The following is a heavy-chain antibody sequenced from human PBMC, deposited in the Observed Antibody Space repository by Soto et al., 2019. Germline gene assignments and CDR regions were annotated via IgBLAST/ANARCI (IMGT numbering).Heavy chain of an antibody. D-gene: IGHD6-19*01. J-gene: IGHJ4*02. Sequence: SVKVSCKASGGTFSSYTISWVRQAPGQGLEWMGRIIPILGIANYAQKLQGRVTITADKSTSTAYMELSSLRSEDTAVYYCASSGIAVAGMAFDYWGQGTLVTVSS. CDR1: GGTFSSYT. CDR3: ASSGIAVAGMAFDY. CDR2: IIPILGIA. V-gene: IGHV1-69*02.